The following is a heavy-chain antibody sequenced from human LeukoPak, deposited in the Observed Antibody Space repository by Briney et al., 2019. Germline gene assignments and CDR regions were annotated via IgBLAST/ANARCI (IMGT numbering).Heavy chain of an antibody. CDR1: GFTVSSNY. CDR2: IYSGGST. D-gene: IGHD4-17*01. CDR3: ARGNYGNFDY. Sequence: GGSLRLSCAASGFTVSSNYMHWVRQAPGEGLEWVSVIYSGGSTYYADSVKGRFTISRDNSENTVSLQMDSLRAEDTAVYYSARGNYGNFDYLGQGTLVTVSS. V-gene: IGHV3-53*01. J-gene: IGHJ4*02.